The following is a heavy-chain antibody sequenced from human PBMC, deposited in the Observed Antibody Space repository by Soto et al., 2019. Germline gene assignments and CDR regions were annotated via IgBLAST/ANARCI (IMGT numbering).Heavy chain of an antibody. CDR2: MYHSGST. D-gene: IGHD2-21*02. Sequence: SETLSLTCTVSGGSISSSSYYWGWIRQPPGKGLEWIGSMYHSGSTYYNPSLKSRVTISVDTSKNQFSLKLSSVTAADTAVYYCGDYCSADYRGQGTLVTVSS. V-gene: IGHV4-39*01. CDR1: GGSISSSSYY. J-gene: IGHJ4*02. CDR3: GDYCSADY.